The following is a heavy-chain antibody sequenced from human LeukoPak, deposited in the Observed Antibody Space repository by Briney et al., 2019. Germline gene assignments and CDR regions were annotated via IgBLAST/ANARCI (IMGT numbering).Heavy chain of an antibody. D-gene: IGHD5-18*01. Sequence: SETLSLSCAVSGGSFSDYYWRWIRQPPGKGLEWIGEINHSGSTNYNPSLKRRVTISVDTSKKQFSLKLSSVTAADTAVYYCARNVYPAMVYYMDVWGKGTTVTVSS. CDR1: GGSFSDYY. J-gene: IGHJ6*03. V-gene: IGHV4-34*01. CDR2: INHSGST. CDR3: ARNVYPAMVYYMDV.